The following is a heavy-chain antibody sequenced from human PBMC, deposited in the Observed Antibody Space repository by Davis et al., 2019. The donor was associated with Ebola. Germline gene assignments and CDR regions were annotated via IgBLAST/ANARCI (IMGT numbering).Heavy chain of an antibody. CDR1: GFTFSDYY. D-gene: IGHD2-8*01. J-gene: IGHJ4*02. CDR2: ISDSGGST. CDR3: ARERSNAFDY. Sequence: GESLKISCAASGFTFSDYYMSWVRQAPGKGLEWVSAISDSGGSTYYADSVKGRFTISRDNSKNTLYLQMNSLRAEDTAVYYCARERSNAFDYWGQGTLVTVSS. V-gene: IGHV3-23*01.